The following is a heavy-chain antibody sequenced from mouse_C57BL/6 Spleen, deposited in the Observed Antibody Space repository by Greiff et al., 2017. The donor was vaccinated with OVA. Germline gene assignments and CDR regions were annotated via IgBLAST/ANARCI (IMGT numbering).Heavy chain of an antibody. CDR2: ISSGGSYT. D-gene: IGHD1-1*01. J-gene: IGHJ4*01. CDR3: ARRDYGSSSLYGMDY. V-gene: IGHV5-6*02. Sequence: EVKLVESGGDLVKPGGSLKLSCAASGFTFSSYGMSWVRQTPDKRLEWVATISSGGSYTYYPDSVKGRFTISRDNAKNTLYLQMSSLKSEDTAMYYCARRDYGSSSLYGMDYWGQGTSVTVSS. CDR1: GFTFSSYG.